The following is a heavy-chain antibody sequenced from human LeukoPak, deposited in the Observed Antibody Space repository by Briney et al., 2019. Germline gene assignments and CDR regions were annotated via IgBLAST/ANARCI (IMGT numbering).Heavy chain of an antibody. V-gene: IGHV3-30*02. CDR3: LKDLGSYAFDI. D-gene: IGHD3-10*01. Sequence: GGSLRLSCAASGFTFSSYDMHWVRQAPGKGLEWVTFIRYDGSTKYYGDSVKSRFTISRDNPKNTQYLQMNSLGPEDTAVDHCLKDLGSYAFDIWGQGTMVTVSS. J-gene: IGHJ3*02. CDR2: IRYDGSTK. CDR1: GFTFSSYD.